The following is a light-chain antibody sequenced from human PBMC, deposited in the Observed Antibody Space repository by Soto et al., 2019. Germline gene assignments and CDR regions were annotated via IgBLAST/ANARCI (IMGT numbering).Light chain of an antibody. CDR3: HQYGSSPRT. CDR1: QSVSSNF. J-gene: IGKJ1*01. V-gene: IGKV3-20*01. CDR2: GAS. Sequence: EIVLTQSPGTLSLSPGDRATLSCRASQSVSSNFLAWYQQKPGQAPRLLIYGASFRATGIPDRFSGSGSGTDFTLTIRRLEPEDFVMYFCHQYGSSPRTFGQGTKVEIK.